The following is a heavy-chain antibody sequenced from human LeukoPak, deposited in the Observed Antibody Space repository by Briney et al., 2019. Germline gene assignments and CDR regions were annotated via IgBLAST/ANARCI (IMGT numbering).Heavy chain of an antibody. CDR2: IIPIFGTA. D-gene: IGHD6-19*01. CDR3: ARGKYSGRSIFPDY. Sequence: SAKVSCKASGGTFSSYAISWVRQAPGQGLEWMGRIIPIFGTANYAQKFQGRVTITTDESTSTAYMELSSLRSEDTAVYYCARGKYSGRSIFPDYWGQGTLVTVSS. J-gene: IGHJ4*02. V-gene: IGHV1-69*05. CDR1: GGTFSSYA.